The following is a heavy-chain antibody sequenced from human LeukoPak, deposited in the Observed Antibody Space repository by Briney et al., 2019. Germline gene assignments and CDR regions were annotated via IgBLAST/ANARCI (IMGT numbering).Heavy chain of an antibody. V-gene: IGHV3-23*01. CDR2: ISGSGGST. D-gene: IGHD3-22*01. CDR3: ANGPEWLLPNNWFDP. J-gene: IGHJ5*02. CDR1: GFTFSSYA. Sequence: GGSLRLSCAASGFTFSSYAMSWVRQAPGKGLEWVSAISGSGGSTYYADSVKGRFTISRDNSKNTLYLQMNSLRAEDTAVYYCANGPEWLLPNNWFDPWGQGTLVTVSS.